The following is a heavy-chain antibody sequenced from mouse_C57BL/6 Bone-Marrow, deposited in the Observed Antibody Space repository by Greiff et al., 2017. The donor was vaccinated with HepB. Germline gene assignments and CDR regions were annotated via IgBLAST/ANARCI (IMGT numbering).Heavy chain of an antibody. Sequence: VQLQQPGAELVKPGASVKMSCKASGYTFTSYWITWVKQRPEQGLEWIGDIYPGSGSTNYNEKFKSKATLTVDTSSSTAYMQLSSLTSEDSAVYYCAREEYGNFLYYYAMDYWGQGTSVTVSS. V-gene: IGHV1-55*01. J-gene: IGHJ4*01. CDR2: IYPGSGST. CDR3: AREEYGNFLYYYAMDY. D-gene: IGHD2-1*01. CDR1: GYTFTSYW.